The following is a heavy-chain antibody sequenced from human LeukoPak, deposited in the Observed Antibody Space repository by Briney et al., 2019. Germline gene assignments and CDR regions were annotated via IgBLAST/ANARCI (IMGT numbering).Heavy chain of an antibody. CDR2: TPSDLKAN. V-gene: IGHV3-30*04. CDR3: ARGRPHGNDY. J-gene: IGHJ4*02. D-gene: IGHD4-23*01. Sequence: GGSLRLSCTASGFTFGGYAMSWIRQAPGKGLEWVAVTPSDLKANYYADSVKGRFTISRDNSRNTLYLQMKSLRPEDTAIYYCARGRPHGNDYWGQGTLVTVSS. CDR1: GFTFGGYA.